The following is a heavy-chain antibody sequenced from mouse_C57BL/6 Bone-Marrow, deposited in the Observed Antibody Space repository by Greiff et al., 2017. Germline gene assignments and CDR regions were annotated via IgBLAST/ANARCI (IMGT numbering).Heavy chain of an antibody. V-gene: IGHV1-59*01. D-gene: IGHD1-1*01. CDR2: IDPSDSYT. Sequence: VKLQQPGAELVRPGTSVKLSCKASGYTFTSYWMHWVKQRPGQGLEWIGVIDPSDSYTNYNQKFKGKATLTVDPSSSTAYMQLSSLTSEDSAVYYCTTVVGYFDVWGTGTTVTVSS. J-gene: IGHJ1*03. CDR1: GYTFTSYW. CDR3: TTVVGYFDV.